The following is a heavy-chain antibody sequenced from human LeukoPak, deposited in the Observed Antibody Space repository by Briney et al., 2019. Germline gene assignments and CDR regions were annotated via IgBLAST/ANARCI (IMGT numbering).Heavy chain of an antibody. Sequence: PSETLSLTCTVSGGSISWTSYYWGWIRQPPGKGLELIGSFYYNGSTYYSPSLKSRATISAETSKNQFSLKLSSVTAADTAVFYCARHGMATIINWGQGTLVTASS. V-gene: IGHV4-39*01. CDR2: FYYNGST. D-gene: IGHD5-24*01. J-gene: IGHJ4*02. CDR3: ARHGMATIIN. CDR1: GGSISWTSYY.